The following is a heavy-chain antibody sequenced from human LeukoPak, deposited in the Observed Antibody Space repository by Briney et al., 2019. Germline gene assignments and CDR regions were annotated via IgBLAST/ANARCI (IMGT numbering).Heavy chain of an antibody. Sequence: SETLSLTCPVSGGSINSYYWSWIRQPPRKRLECIGYIYYSGRTKYNPSLESRFTFSIDTSKNQFSLKLSSVPAADTAVYYCARLSSGYYPPFDYWGQGILVTVSS. CDR1: GGSINSYY. J-gene: IGHJ4*02. V-gene: IGHV4-59*12. CDR2: IYYSGRT. CDR3: ARLSSGYYPPFDY. D-gene: IGHD3-22*01.